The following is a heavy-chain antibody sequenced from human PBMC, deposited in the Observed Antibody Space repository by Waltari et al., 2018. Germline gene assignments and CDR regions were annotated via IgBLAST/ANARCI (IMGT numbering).Heavy chain of an antibody. Sequence: EVQLLESGGGLVQPGGSLRLSCAASGFTFSSYAMSWVRQAPGKGLGWVSAISGSVGRTYYADSLKGRFTISRDNSKNTLYLQMNSLRAEDTAVYYCAKGDSSGWAYWYFDLWGRGTLVTVSS. CDR3: AKGDSSGWAYWYFDL. J-gene: IGHJ2*01. V-gene: IGHV3-23*01. D-gene: IGHD6-19*01. CDR1: GFTFSSYA. CDR2: ISGSVGRT.